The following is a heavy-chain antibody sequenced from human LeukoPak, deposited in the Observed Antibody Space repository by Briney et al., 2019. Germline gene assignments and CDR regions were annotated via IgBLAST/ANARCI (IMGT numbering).Heavy chain of an antibody. CDR2: IKRNTQGATT. V-gene: IGHV3-15*01. D-gene: IGHD2-15*01. J-gene: IGHJ4*02. Sequence: PGGSHTLSCAISAFTFNLAWMSWVRQAPGKGLEWVGLIKRNTQGATTDNAAAGKGRFTISRDDSKNTLYLQMNSLEIEDTGVYYCTTHPGYESYWGQGTLVTVSS. CDR1: AFTFNLAW. CDR3: TTHPGYESY.